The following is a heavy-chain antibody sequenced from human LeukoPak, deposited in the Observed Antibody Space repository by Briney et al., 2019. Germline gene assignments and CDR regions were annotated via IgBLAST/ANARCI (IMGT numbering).Heavy chain of an antibody. CDR3: AKDLITIFGVVSSYYYYYYMDV. Sequence: GGSLRLSCAASGFIFSKHGMHWVRQAPGKGLEWFAFIRNDGSNKYYADSVKGRFTISRDNSKNTLYLQMNSLRAEDTAVYYCAKDLITIFGVVSSYYYYYYMDVWGKGTTVTVSS. D-gene: IGHD3-3*01. V-gene: IGHV3-30*02. CDR1: GFIFSKHG. J-gene: IGHJ6*03. CDR2: IRNDGSNK.